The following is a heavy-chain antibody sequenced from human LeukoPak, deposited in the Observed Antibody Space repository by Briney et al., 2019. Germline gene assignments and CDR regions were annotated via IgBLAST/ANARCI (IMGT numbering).Heavy chain of an antibody. Sequence: GGSLRLSCAASGYTFSSHAMSWVRQAPGKGREWVSGITGSGGGTYYADSVKGRFTISRDNSKNTVYVQMNSLRAEDTAVYYCAKDSFSSGSYHAIIDYWGQGTLVTVSS. CDR2: ITGSGGGT. CDR3: AKDSFSSGSYHAIIDY. CDR1: GYTFSSHA. J-gene: IGHJ4*02. D-gene: IGHD1-26*01. V-gene: IGHV3-23*01.